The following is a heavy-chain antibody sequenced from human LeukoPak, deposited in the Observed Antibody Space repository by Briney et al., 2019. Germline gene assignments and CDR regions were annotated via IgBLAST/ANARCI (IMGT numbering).Heavy chain of an antibody. D-gene: IGHD4-11*01. Sequence: ASVKVSCKASGYTFTSYDINWVRQATGQGPEWMGWMNPNSGNTGYAQKFQGRVTITRNTSISTAYMELSSLRSEDTAVYYCARVTVNENYYYYMDVWGKGTTVTVSS. CDR1: GYTFTSYD. CDR3: ARVTVNENYYYYMDV. J-gene: IGHJ6*03. CDR2: MNPNSGNT. V-gene: IGHV1-8*03.